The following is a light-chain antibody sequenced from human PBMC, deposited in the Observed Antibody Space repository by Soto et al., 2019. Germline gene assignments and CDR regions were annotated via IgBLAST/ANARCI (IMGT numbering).Light chain of an antibody. V-gene: IGKV3-11*01. CDR3: QQRSNWPPFLT. Sequence: EIVLTQSPATLSLSPGKKATLSSRPSQSVSSYLAWYQQKPGQAPRLLIYDASNRATGIPARFSGSGSGTDFTLTISSLEPEDFAVYYCQQRSNWPPFLTFGGGTKVDIK. CDR2: DAS. J-gene: IGKJ4*01. CDR1: QSVSSY.